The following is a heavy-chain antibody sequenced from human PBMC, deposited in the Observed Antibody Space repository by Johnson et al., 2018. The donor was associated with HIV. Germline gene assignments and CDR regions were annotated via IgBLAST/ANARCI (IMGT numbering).Heavy chain of an antibody. CDR1: GFAVSSNY. D-gene: IGHD2-15*01. Sequence: VQLVESGGGLVKPGGSLRLSCAASGFAVSSNYMNWVRQTPGKGLEWVSAISGSGGSTYYADSVKGRFTISRDNSKNTLYLQMNSLRAEDTAVYYCARSKDCSGGSCPEGFDIWGQGTMVTVSS. V-gene: IGHV3-23*04. J-gene: IGHJ3*02. CDR2: ISGSGGST. CDR3: ARSKDCSGGSCPEGFDI.